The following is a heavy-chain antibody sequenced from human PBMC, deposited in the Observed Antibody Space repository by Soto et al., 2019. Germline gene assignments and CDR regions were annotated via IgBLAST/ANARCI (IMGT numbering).Heavy chain of an antibody. V-gene: IGHV4-59*01. CDR1: GDSISSYY. J-gene: IGHJ3*02. Sequence: PSETLSLTCTVSGDSISSYYWSWIRQPPGKGLEWIGYVYHTGSTNYSPSLKSRVTMSVDTSKNHFSLRLRSGTAADTAVYYCARTQLGSFDIWGQGTMVTVSS. CDR3: ARTQLGSFDI. D-gene: IGHD3-16*01. CDR2: VYHTGST.